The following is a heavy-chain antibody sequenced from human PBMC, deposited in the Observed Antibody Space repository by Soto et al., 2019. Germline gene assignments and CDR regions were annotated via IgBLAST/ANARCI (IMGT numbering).Heavy chain of an antibody. Sequence: ASVKVSCKVSGSTFTSNGIGWVRQAPGQGLEWMGWISTYNENMDTAPQLQGRLTMTTDTSTTTAYMELTNLKFDDTALYYCARVCSGGSCYSEFDYWGQGTLVTVSS. V-gene: IGHV1-18*04. CDR2: ISTYNENM. J-gene: IGHJ4*02. D-gene: IGHD2-15*01. CDR3: ARVCSGGSCYSEFDY. CDR1: GSTFTSNG.